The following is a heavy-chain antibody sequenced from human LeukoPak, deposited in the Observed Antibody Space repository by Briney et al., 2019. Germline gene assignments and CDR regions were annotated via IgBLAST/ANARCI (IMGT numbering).Heavy chain of an antibody. CDR3: ARSLPARFGERNAFDV. CDR1: GYPFSDYY. D-gene: IGHD3-10*01. V-gene: IGHV1-2*06. CDR2: INSNNGGT. Sequence: GASVKVSCKAFGYPFSDYYMHWVRQAPGQGLQWMGRINSNNGGTNYAQNFQGRVTMTRDTSINTAYMEVTGLTSDDTSLYYCARSLPARFGERNAFDVWGQETLVTVS. J-gene: IGHJ3*01.